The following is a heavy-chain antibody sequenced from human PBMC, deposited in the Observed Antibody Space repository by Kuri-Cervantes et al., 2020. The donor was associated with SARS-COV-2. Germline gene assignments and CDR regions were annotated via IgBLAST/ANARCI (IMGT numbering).Heavy chain of an antibody. CDR3: ARSVLLWSPARDGMDV. J-gene: IGHJ6*02. D-gene: IGHD3-10*01. Sequence: ASVKVSCKASGYTFTSYGISWVRQAPGQGLEWMGWISAYNGNTSYAQKFQGRVTITRDTSASTAYMELSSLRSEDTAVYYCARSVLLWSPARDGMDVWGQGTTVTVSS. CDR2: ISAYNGNT. CDR1: GYTFTSYG. V-gene: IGHV1-18*04.